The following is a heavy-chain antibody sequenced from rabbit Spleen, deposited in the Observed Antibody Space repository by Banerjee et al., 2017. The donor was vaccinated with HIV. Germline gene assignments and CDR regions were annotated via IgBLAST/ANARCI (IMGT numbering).Heavy chain of an antibody. CDR3: ARGTGDTWYAGDL. Sequence: QEQLEESGGGLVKPEGSLTLTCKASGFSFSDRDVMCWVRQAPGKGLEWIACINTATGKPVYASWAKGRFTISRTSSTTVTLQMTSLTAADTATYFCARGTGDTWYAGDLWGPGTLVTVS. J-gene: IGHJ4*01. D-gene: IGHD2-1*01. V-gene: IGHV1S45*01. CDR1: GFSFSDRDV. CDR2: INTATGKP.